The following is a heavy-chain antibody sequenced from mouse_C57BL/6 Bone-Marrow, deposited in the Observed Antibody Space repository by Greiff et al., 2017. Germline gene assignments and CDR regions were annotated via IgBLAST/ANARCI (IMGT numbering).Heavy chain of an antibody. J-gene: IGHJ3*01. CDR2: IYPRSGNT. D-gene: IGHD2-1*01. CDR1: GYTFTSYG. Sequence: QVQLQQSGAELARPGASVKLSCKASGYTFTSYGISWVKQRTGQGLEWIGEIYPRSGNTYYNEKFKGKATLTADKSSSTAYMELRSLTSEDSAVYVCASGGVYYGTPFAYWGQGTLVTVSA. CDR3: ASGGVYYGTPFAY. V-gene: IGHV1-81*01.